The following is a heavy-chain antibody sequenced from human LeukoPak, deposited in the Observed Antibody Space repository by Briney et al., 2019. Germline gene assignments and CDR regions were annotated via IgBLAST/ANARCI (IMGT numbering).Heavy chain of an antibody. V-gene: IGHV3-23*01. D-gene: IGHD6-19*01. CDR1: GFTFSSYA. J-gene: IGHJ4*02. CDR3: ARVVSSGWYVLAESGLGY. CDR2: ISGSGGST. Sequence: PGGSLRLSCAASGFTFSSYAMSWVRQAPGKGLEWVSAISGSGGSTYYADSVKGRFTISRDNAKNSLYLQMNSLRAEDTAVYYCARVVSSGWYVLAESGLGYWGQGTLVTVSS.